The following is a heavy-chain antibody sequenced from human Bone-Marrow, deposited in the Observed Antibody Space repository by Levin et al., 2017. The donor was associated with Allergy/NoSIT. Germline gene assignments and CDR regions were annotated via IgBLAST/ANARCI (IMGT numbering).Heavy chain of an antibody. CDR3: AKGTSSWHGYFES. Sequence: PGGSLRLSCAASGFRFDDYAMHWVRQAPGKGLEWVSSVSWNSGSIDYADSVKGRFTISRDNAKNSLFLQMTSLRLEDTAFYYCAKGTSSWHGYFESWGQGTLVSVSS. V-gene: IGHV3-9*01. CDR1: GFRFDDYA. D-gene: IGHD6-13*01. J-gene: IGHJ1*01. CDR2: VSWNSGSI.